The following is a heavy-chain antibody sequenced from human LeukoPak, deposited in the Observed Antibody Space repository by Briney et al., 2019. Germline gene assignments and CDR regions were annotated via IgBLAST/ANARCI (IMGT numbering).Heavy chain of an antibody. CDR2: INHSGST. J-gene: IGHJ4*02. V-gene: IGHV4-34*01. CDR1: GGSFSGYY. D-gene: IGHD6-19*01. Sequence: PSETLSLTCAVYGGSFSGYYWSWIRQPPGKGLEWIGEINHSGSTNYNPSLKSRVTISVDTSKNQFSLKLSSVTAADTAVYYCARGDDLLPGIAVAGTDYWGQGTLVTVSS. CDR3: ARGDDLLPGIAVAGTDY.